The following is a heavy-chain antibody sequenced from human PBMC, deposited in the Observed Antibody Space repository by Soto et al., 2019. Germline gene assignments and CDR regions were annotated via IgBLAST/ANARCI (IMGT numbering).Heavy chain of an antibody. CDR2: IKSKTDGETT. CDR1: GFSFHDAW. D-gene: IGHD1-26*01. V-gene: IGHV3-15*07. CDR3: AKDVSGSYHYFDY. J-gene: IGHJ4*02. Sequence: PGGSLRLSCAASGFSFHDAWMNWVRQAPGKGLEWVGRIKSKTDGETTDYAAPVKGRFSVSRDDSKNTLDLQMNSLRAEDTAVYHCAKDVSGSYHYFDYWGQGTLVTVSS.